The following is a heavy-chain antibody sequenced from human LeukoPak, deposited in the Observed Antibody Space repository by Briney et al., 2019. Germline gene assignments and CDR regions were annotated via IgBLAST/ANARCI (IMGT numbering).Heavy chain of an antibody. J-gene: IGHJ4*02. CDR1: GFTFRSYW. CDR2: INLDGREK. Sequence: PGGSLRLSCAASGFTFRSYWLSWVRQAPGKGLEWVANINLDGREKYYVDSVKGRFTISRDNAKNSLFLQMNSLRAEDTAVYYCARARGTGPGAHFDYWGQGTLVIVSS. D-gene: IGHD3-10*01. V-gene: IGHV3-7*03. CDR3: ARARGTGPGAHFDY.